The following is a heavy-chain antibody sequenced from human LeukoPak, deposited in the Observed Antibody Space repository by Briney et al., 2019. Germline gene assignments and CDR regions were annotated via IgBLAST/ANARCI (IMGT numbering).Heavy chain of an antibody. Sequence: ETLSLTCTVSGGSISRGGDYWTWIRQHPGKGLEWIGNTYYSVSTNYNPSLKSRVTISVDTSRNQFSLKLSAVTAADTAVYYCARPYRSGWYGAFDIWGQGTMVTVSS. CDR1: GGSISRGGDY. CDR3: ARPYRSGWYGAFDI. D-gene: IGHD6-19*01. J-gene: IGHJ3*02. V-gene: IGHV4-61*08. CDR2: TYYSVST.